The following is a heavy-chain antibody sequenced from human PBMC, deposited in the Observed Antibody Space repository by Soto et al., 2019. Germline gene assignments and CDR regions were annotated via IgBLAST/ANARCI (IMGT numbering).Heavy chain of an antibody. CDR1: GFTFSSYA. V-gene: IGHV3-64D*08. CDR3: VKAPEGLHKTRKDYAFDI. Sequence: GGSLRLSCSASGFTFSSYAMHWVRQAPGKGLEYVSAISSNGGSTYYADSVKGRFTISRDNSKNTLYLQMSSLRAEDTAVYYCVKAPEGLHKTRKDYAFDIWGQGTMVTVSS. D-gene: IGHD5-12*01. J-gene: IGHJ3*02. CDR2: ISSNGGST.